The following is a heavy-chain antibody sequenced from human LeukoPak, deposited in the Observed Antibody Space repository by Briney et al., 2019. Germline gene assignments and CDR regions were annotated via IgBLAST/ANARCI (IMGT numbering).Heavy chain of an antibody. J-gene: IGHJ4*02. CDR2: MWFDGSHK. CDR3: ARDPPVWEADY. Sequence: PGRSLRLSCAASGFTFSNYGLHWVRQAPGKGLEWLAVMWFDGSHKYYADSVKGRFTISRDNSKSMLYLQMNSLRAEDTAVYYCARDPPVWEADYWGQGTLVTVSS. D-gene: IGHD1-26*01. CDR1: GFTFSNYG. V-gene: IGHV3-33*01.